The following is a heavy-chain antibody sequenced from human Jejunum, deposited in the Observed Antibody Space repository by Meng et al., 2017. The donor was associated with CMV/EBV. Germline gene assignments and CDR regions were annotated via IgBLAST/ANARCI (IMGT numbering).Heavy chain of an antibody. CDR2: VSNDGATT. Sequence: AASGDTIRNYPIHWVRQAPGEGLEWVAGVSNDGATTYQADSVRGRFSISRDNSKNTVYLQMNSLRREDTAVYFCARENDYTNYFDSWGRGTLVTVSS. CDR1: GDTIRNYP. D-gene: IGHD4-11*01. CDR3: ARENDYTNYFDS. V-gene: IGHV3-30-3*01. J-gene: IGHJ4*02.